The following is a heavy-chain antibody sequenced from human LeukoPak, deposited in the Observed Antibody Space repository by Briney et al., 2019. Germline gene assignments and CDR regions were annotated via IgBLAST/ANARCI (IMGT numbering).Heavy chain of an antibody. D-gene: IGHD6-19*01. J-gene: IGHJ4*02. CDR2: VYFSGST. CDR3: ARSIAVAGTGIDY. V-gene: IGHV4-59*01. CDR1: SGSINGYY. Sequence: SETLSLTCTVSSGSINGYYWSWIRQPPGKGLEWVGYVYFSGSTKYNPSLESRVTISLDTSKNQCSLKLSSVTAADTAVYYCARSIAVAGTGIDYWGQGTLVTVSS.